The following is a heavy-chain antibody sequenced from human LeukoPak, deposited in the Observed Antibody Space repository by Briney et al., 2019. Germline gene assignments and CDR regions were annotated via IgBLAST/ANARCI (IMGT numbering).Heavy chain of an antibody. CDR2: IYYSGST. V-gene: IGHV4-38-2*02. Sequence: SETLSLTCTVSGYSISSGYFWGWIRQPPGKGLEWIGYIYYSGSTNYNPSLKSRVTISVDTSKNQFSLRLSSMTAADTAVYYCARVTGYMTEDYFDYWGQGTLITVSS. J-gene: IGHJ4*02. CDR1: GYSISSGYF. CDR3: ARVTGYMTEDYFDY. D-gene: IGHD6-13*01.